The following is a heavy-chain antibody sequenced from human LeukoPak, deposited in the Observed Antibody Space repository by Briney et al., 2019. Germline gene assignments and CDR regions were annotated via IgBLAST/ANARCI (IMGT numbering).Heavy chain of an antibody. Sequence: GGSLRLSCAASGFTFNDVYMDWVRQAPGKGLEWVGRIKSKTDGGTSDYAAPVQGRFTISRDDSKNTLYLQMNSLKIEDTAVYYCATDPGEWEPIWGQGTMVTVSS. CDR3: ATDPGEWEPI. CDR2: IKSKTDGGTS. V-gene: IGHV3-15*01. CDR1: GFTFNDVY. J-gene: IGHJ3*02. D-gene: IGHD1-26*01.